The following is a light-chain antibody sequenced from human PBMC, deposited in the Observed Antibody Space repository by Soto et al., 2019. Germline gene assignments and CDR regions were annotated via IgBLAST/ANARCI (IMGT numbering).Light chain of an antibody. V-gene: IGKV3-20*01. CDR2: GAS. Sequence: EIVLTQSPGTLSLSPGERATLSCRASESVSSSYLAWYQQKPGQAPRLLIFGASSRPTGTPVRFSGSGSGTDFTLTISRLEPEDFAVYYCQQYGSSPPWTFGQGTEVEIK. CDR1: ESVSSSY. J-gene: IGKJ1*01. CDR3: QQYGSSPPWT.